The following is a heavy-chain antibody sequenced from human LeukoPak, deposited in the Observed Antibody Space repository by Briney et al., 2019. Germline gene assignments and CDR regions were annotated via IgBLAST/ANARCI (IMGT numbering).Heavy chain of an antibody. Sequence: PSETLSLTCTVSGGSIGSDYWTWIRQPPGKGLEYIGYIYYTGGTNYNPSLKSRVTISVDTSKNQFSLRLNSVTAADTAVYYCARNRGSNFDWSDYWGQGILVTVSS. J-gene: IGHJ4*02. D-gene: IGHD3-9*01. CDR3: ARNRGSNFDWSDY. CDR2: IYYTGGT. V-gene: IGHV4-59*08. CDR1: GGSIGSDY.